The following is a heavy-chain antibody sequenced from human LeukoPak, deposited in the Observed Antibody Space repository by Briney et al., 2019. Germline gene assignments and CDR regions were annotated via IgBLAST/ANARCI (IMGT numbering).Heavy chain of an antibody. Sequence: SETLSLTCAVYGGSFSGYYWSWIRQPPGKGLEWIGEINHSGSTNYNPSLKSRVTISVDTSKNQFSLKLSSVTAADTAVYYCARGGGYCSGGSCYGLNYYYYYMDVWGKGTTVTVSS. CDR2: INHSGST. J-gene: IGHJ6*03. CDR1: GGSFSGYY. CDR3: ARGGGYCSGGSCYGLNYYYYYMDV. D-gene: IGHD2-15*01. V-gene: IGHV4-34*01.